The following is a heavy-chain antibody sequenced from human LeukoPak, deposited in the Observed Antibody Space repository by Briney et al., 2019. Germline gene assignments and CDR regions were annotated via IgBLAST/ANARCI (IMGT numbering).Heavy chain of an antibody. D-gene: IGHD4-17*01. V-gene: IGHV3-23*01. CDR3: VKSETTVTTFLDY. CDR1: GFTFSNYA. Sequence: PGGSLRLSCAASGFTFSNYAMGWVRQAPGKGLEWVSGIRGDGRITYYVDSVKGRFTISRDNSKNSLNLQMNSLGAADTAVYYCVKSETTVTTFLDYWGQGTLVTVSS. CDR2: IRGDGRIT. J-gene: IGHJ4*02.